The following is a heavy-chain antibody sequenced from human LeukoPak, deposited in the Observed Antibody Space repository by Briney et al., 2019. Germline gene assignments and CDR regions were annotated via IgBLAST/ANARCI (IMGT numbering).Heavy chain of an antibody. CDR3: ARDGVAGGFDY. CDR2: ISGSGGST. D-gene: IGHD6-19*01. J-gene: IGHJ4*02. CDR1: GFTFSSYW. V-gene: IGHV3-23*01. Sequence: GGSLRLSCAASGFTFSSYWMHWVRQAPGKGLVWVSAISGSGGSTYYADSVKGRFTISRDNSKNTLYLQMNSLRVEDTAMYYCARDGVAGGFDYWGQGILVTVSS.